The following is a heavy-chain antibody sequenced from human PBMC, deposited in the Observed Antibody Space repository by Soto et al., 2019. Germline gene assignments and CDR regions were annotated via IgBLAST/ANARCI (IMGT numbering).Heavy chain of an antibody. CDR1: GGSFSGYY. V-gene: IGHV4-34*01. CDR2: INHSGST. D-gene: IGHD4-17*01. Sequence: QVQLQQWGAGLLKPSETLSLSCAVYGGSFSGYYWSWIRQPPGKGLEWIGEINHSGSTNYNPSLKSRVPISVDTSKNQFSLKLSSVTAADTAVYYCASPDYGDYARFDSWGQGTLVTVSS. J-gene: IGHJ5*01. CDR3: ASPDYGDYARFDS.